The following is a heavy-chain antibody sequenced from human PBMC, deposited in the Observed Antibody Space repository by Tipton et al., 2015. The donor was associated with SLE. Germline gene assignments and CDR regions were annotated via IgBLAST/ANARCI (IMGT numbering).Heavy chain of an antibody. J-gene: IGHJ4*02. CDR1: GYSLTGYY. D-gene: IGHD2-15*01. V-gene: IGHV1-2*02. CDR2: INPNTGGT. CDR3: GRDKGSTVEY. Sequence: QLVQSGAEVKKPGASVKVSCKASGYSLTGYYLHWVRQAPGQGLEWMGWINPNTGGTYYSQNFQGRVTMTRDTSINTAYMEVSGLRSDDTAVYYCGRDKGSTVEYWGQGTLVTVSS.